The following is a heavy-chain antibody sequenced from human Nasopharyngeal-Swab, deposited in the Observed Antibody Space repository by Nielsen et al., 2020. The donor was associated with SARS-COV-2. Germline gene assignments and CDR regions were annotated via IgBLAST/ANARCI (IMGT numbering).Heavy chain of an antibody. V-gene: IGHV4-31*03. CDR1: GGSISSGGYY. D-gene: IGHD3-3*01. CDR3: ARSITIFGVVGANWFDP. J-gene: IGHJ5*02. CDR2: IYYSGST. Sequence: SETLSLTCTVSGGSISSGGYYWSWIRQHPGKGLEWIGYIYYSGSTYYSPSLKSRVTISVDTSKNQFSLKLSSVTAADTAVYYCARSITIFGVVGANWFDPWGQGTLVTVSS.